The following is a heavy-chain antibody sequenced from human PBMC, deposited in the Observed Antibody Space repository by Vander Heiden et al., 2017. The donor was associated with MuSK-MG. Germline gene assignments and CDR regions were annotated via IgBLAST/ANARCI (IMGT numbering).Heavy chain of an antibody. V-gene: IGHV4-39*07. J-gene: IGHJ4*02. CDR2: VSYRGST. D-gene: IGHD3-22*01. CDR1: GGSISSHSYF. Sequence: QLQLQESGPGLVKSSETLSLTCAVSGGSISSHSYFLGWLRQPPGKGLEWIGSVSYRGSTYYNASVSSRLTISLDTSTNQFSLILKSVTAADSAVYYCASGGGRYKYYYDTAGYYPFDFWGRGTQVTVSS. CDR3: ASGGGRYKYYYDTAGYYPFDF.